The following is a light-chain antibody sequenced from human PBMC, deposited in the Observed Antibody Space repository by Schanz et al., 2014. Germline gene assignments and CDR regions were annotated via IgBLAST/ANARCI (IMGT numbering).Light chain of an antibody. CDR2: LNSDGSH. Sequence: QLVLTQERREAASLGASVKLTCTLSSGHSTYAIAWHQQQAEKGPRFLMNLNSDGSHSKGDGIPDRFSGSSSGAERFLTISSLQSEDEAVYYCQTWGTGIRVFGGGTKLTVL. CDR3: QTWGTGIRV. V-gene: IGLV4-69*01. CDR1: SGHSTYA. J-gene: IGLJ2*01.